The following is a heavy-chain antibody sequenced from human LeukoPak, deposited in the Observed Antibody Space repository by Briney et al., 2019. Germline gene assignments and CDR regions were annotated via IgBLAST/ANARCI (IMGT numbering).Heavy chain of an antibody. J-gene: IGHJ4*02. Sequence: GGSLRLSCAASGFTFSDHAMSWVRQAPRQGLEWVSSVSYLCDNTFYADSVKGRFTISRDNSKNTLYLQMTSLRAEDTAVYYCAKVRQGGVIDSNDYWGQGTLVTVSS. D-gene: IGHD3-16*02. CDR1: GFTFSDHA. CDR3: AKVRQGGVIDSNDY. CDR2: VSYLCDNT. V-gene: IGHV3-23*01.